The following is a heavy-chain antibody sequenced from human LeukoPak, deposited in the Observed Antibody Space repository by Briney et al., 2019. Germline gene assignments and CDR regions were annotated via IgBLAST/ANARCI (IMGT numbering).Heavy chain of an antibody. CDR2: ISYDGSNK. Sequence: GGSLRLSCAASGFTFSSYGMHWVRQAPGKGLEWVAVISYDGSNKYYADSVKGRFTISRDNSKNTLYLQMNSLRAEDTAVYYCAKDFGKLRYFDWDFDYWGQGTLVTVSS. J-gene: IGHJ4*02. V-gene: IGHV3-30*18. CDR1: GFTFSSYG. CDR3: AKDFGKLRYFDWDFDY. D-gene: IGHD3-9*01.